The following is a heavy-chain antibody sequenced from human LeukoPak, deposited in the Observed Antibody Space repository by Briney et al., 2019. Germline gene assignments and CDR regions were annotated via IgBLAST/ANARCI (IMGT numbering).Heavy chain of an antibody. CDR1: GFTFSSYG. CDR2: ISGSGGST. D-gene: IGHD3-10*01. CDR3: AKDFLWFGDL. Sequence: GGTLRLSCAASGFTFSSYGMSWVRQAPGKGLEWVSAISGSGGSTYYADSVKGRFTISRDNSKNTLYLQMNSLRAEDTAVYYCAKDFLWFGDLWGQGTLVTVSS. V-gene: IGHV3-23*01. J-gene: IGHJ4*02.